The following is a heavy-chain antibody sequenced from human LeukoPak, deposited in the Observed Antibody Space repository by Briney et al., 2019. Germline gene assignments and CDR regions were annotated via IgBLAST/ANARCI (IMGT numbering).Heavy chain of an antibody. V-gene: IGHV4-30-4*01. Sequence: PSETLSLTCTVSGGSISSGDYYWSWIRQPPGKGLEWIGYIYYSGSTYYNPSLKSRVTISVDTSKNQFSLKLSSVTAADTAVYYCARDSRYCSGGSCPSSNAYYYYYYGMDVWGQGTTVTVSS. D-gene: IGHD2-15*01. CDR2: IYYSGST. CDR1: GGSISSGDYY. CDR3: ARDSRYCSGGSCPSSNAYYYYYYGMDV. J-gene: IGHJ6*02.